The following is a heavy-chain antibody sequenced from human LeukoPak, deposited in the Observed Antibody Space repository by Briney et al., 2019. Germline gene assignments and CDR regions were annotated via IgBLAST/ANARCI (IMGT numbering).Heavy chain of an antibody. D-gene: IGHD6-19*01. J-gene: IGHJ4*02. Sequence: PSETLSLTCTVSGGSISSYYWSWIRQPPGKGLEWIGYIYYSGSTNYNPSLKSRVTISVDTPVNQFSLKLSSVTAADTAVYYCAREGAVAGPDPYYFDYRGQGTLVTVSS. CDR1: GGSISSYY. CDR3: AREGAVAGPDPYYFDY. CDR2: IYYSGST. V-gene: IGHV4-59*12.